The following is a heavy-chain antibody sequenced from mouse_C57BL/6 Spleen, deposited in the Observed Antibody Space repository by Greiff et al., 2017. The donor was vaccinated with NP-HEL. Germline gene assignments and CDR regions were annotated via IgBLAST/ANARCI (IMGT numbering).Heavy chain of an antibody. Sequence: EAGGVDFSRYWMSWVRRAPGKGLEWIGEINPDSSTINYAPSLKDKFIISRDNAKNTLYLQMSKVRSEDTALYYCARPITTGDWYFDVWGTGTTVTVSS. V-gene: IGHV4-1*01. CDR2: INPDSSTI. D-gene: IGHD1-2*01. CDR3: ARPITTGDWYFDV. CDR1: GVDFSRYW. J-gene: IGHJ1*03.